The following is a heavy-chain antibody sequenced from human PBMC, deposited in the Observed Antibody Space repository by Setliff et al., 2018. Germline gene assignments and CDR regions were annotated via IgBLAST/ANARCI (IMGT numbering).Heavy chain of an antibody. CDR1: VFPFSISS. J-gene: IGHJ5*01. V-gene: IGHV3-21*01. Sequence: GESLKISCAASVFPFSISSMHWVRQAPGKGLEWVSSISDSSLHIYYRDSVKGRFTIFRDNAKTSLYLQMDSLRVEDTAVYFCARSPGWIPWFDSWGQGTLVTVSS. CDR3: ARSPGWIPWFDS. CDR2: ISDSSLHI. D-gene: IGHD5-18*01.